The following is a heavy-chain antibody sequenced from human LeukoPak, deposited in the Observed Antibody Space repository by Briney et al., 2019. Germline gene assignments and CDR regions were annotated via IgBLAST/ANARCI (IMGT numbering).Heavy chain of an antibody. D-gene: IGHD2-2*01. Sequence: SETLSLICTVSGGSLSSHYWSWIRQPPGKGLELMGHIFSTGTTFYNPSLSGRLSISLDPSTNQFSLKLPSVTAADTAVYYCARFSSDCSTASCYFTYWGQGTLVTVSS. CDR1: GGSLSSHY. V-gene: IGHV4-59*11. CDR2: IFSTGTT. CDR3: ARFSSDCSTASCYFTY. J-gene: IGHJ4*02.